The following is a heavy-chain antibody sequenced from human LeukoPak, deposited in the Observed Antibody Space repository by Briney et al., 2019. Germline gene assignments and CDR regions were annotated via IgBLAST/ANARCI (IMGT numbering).Heavy chain of an antibody. J-gene: IGHJ4*02. CDR1: GFTFNSFA. Sequence: GGSLRLSCAASGFTFNSFAMHWVRQAPGKGLEWVAVIAYDGSDKYYADSVRGRFTISRDNSKDTVYLQMNNLKTDDTAVYYCASVLDYWGQGILVTVSS. CDR3: ASVLDY. D-gene: IGHD3-10*02. CDR2: IAYDGSDK. V-gene: IGHV3-30*04.